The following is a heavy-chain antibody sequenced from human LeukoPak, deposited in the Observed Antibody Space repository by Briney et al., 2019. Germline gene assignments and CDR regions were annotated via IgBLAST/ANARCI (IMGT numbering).Heavy chain of an antibody. V-gene: IGHV5-10-1*01. D-gene: IGHD5-18*01. CDR1: GYSFTTYW. CDR3: ARGAGYRFED. J-gene: IGHJ4*02. Sequence: GESLKISCRGSGYSFTTYWITWVRLMPGKGLEWMGRIDPSDSYTNYSPSFQGHVTISADKSINTAYLQWSSLKASDTAMYYCARGAGYRFEDWGQGTLVTVSS. CDR2: IDPSDSYT.